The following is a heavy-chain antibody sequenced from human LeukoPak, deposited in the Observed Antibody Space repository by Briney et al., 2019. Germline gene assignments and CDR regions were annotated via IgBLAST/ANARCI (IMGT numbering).Heavy chain of an antibody. CDR3: AKDLGSGWTELPDY. D-gene: IGHD6-19*01. Sequence: GGSLRLSCAASGFSFSTYAMSWVRQAPGKGLEWVSGISGGGDDTYYADSVKGRFTISRDNSKNTLHLQMNSLRTEDTAVYYCAKDLGSGWTELPDYWGQGTLVTVSS. J-gene: IGHJ4*02. CDR1: GFSFSTYA. CDR2: ISGGGDDT. V-gene: IGHV3-23*01.